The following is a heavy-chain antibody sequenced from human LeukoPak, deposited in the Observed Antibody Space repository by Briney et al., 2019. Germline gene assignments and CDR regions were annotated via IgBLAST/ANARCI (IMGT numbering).Heavy chain of an antibody. Sequence: TGGSLRLSCAASGFTFSSYSMNWVRQAPGKGLEWVSSISSSSSYIYYADSVKGRFTISRDNAKNSLYLQMNSLRAEDTAVYYCARDWRDYDFWSGPTAFDIWGQGTMVTVSS. V-gene: IGHV3-21*01. D-gene: IGHD3-3*01. CDR3: ARDWRDYDFWSGPTAFDI. CDR1: GFTFSSYS. CDR2: ISSSSSYI. J-gene: IGHJ3*02.